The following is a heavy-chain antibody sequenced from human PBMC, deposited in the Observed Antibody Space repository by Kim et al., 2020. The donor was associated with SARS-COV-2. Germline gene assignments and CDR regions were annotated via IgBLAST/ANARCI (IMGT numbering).Heavy chain of an antibody. D-gene: IGHD3-3*01. Sequence: SETLSLTCTVSGGSISSSSYYWGWIRQPPGKGLEWIGSIYYSGSTYYNPSLKSRVTISVDTSKNQFSLKLSSVTAADTAVYYCAISLLLYDFWSGYYLGYFDYWGQGTLVTVSS. V-gene: IGHV4-39*01. J-gene: IGHJ4*02. CDR1: GGSISSSSYY. CDR2: IYYSGST. CDR3: AISLLLYDFWSGYYLGYFDY.